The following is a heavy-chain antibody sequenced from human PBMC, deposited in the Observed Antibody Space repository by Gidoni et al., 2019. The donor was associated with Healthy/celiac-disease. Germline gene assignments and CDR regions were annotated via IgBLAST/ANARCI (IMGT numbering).Heavy chain of an antibody. CDR3: ARDGIRLYSYYFYGMDV. Sequence: EVQLVESGGGVIQPGGSLRLSCAASGFTFSSYWMSWVRQAPGKGLEWVANIKQDGSEKYYVDSVKGRFTISRDNAKNSLSLQMNSLRAEDTAVYYCARDGIRLYSYYFYGMDVWGQGTTVTVSS. V-gene: IGHV3-7*01. J-gene: IGHJ6*02. CDR1: GFTFSSYW. CDR2: IKQDGSEK. D-gene: IGHD1-26*01.